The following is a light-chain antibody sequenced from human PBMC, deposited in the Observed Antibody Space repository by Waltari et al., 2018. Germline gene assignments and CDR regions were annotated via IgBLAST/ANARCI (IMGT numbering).Light chain of an antibody. CDR3: QQYNYYYS. V-gene: IGKV3-15*01. Sequence: IVMTQSPATLSLSPGEGATLSCRASQRIATNVAWYQQKPGQGPRLLLSEASTRVAGVPARFTGSGSGTEFTLTISSLQSEDFAVYYCQQYNYYYSFGQGTRLEIK. CDR2: EAS. J-gene: IGKJ2*01. CDR1: QRIATN.